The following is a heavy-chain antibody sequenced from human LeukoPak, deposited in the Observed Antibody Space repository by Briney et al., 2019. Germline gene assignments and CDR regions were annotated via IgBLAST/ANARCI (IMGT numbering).Heavy chain of an antibody. J-gene: IGHJ5*02. CDR2: INTYSHDP. CDR1: GYTFTSYG. CDR3: ARGDIDSSGYYLNWIDP. V-gene: IGHV1-18*01. Sequence: SSVKVSCKASGYTFTSYGIIWVRQAPGLGLEWMGWINTYSHDPNYAKKFQGRVAMTTDTSTRTAYMELRSLTSDDTAMYYCARGDIDSSGYYLNWIDPWGREPWSPSPQ. D-gene: IGHD3-22*01.